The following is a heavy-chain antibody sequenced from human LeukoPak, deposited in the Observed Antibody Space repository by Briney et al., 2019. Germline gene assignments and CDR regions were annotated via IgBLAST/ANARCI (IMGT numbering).Heavy chain of an antibody. CDR2: IYPGDSDT. Sequence: GESLKISCKGSGYSFTSYWIAWVRQMPGKGLEWMGIIYPGDSDTRYSPSFQGQVTISADKSINTAYLRWSSLKASDTAMYNCARLPNIVDAFDIWGQGTMVTVSS. CDR1: GYSFTSYW. J-gene: IGHJ3*02. D-gene: IGHD2/OR15-2a*01. CDR3: ARLPNIVDAFDI. V-gene: IGHV5-51*01.